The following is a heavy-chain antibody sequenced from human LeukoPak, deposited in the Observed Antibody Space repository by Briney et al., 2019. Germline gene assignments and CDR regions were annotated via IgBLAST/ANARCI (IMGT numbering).Heavy chain of an antibody. Sequence: TGGSLRLSCGGSGFTFTTSWMTWVRQAPEKGLEWVANINHDGSKIPYADSVKGRFSISRDNTRNSLYLQMNSLSVEDTAVYFCARDRSPIVGVATYDAFDIWGQGTKVTVSS. V-gene: IGHV3-7*01. D-gene: IGHD1-26*01. CDR2: INHDGSKI. CDR3: ARDRSPIVGVATYDAFDI. J-gene: IGHJ3*02. CDR1: GFTFTTSW.